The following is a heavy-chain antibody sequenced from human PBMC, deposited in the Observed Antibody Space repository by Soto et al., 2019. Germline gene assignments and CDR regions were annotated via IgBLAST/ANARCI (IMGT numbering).Heavy chain of an antibody. D-gene: IGHD3-10*01. J-gene: IGHJ4*02. Sequence: GGSLRLSCAASGFTFSSYGMHWVRQAPGKGLEWVAVISYDGSNKYYADSVKGRFTISRDNSKNTLYLQMNSLRAEDTAVYYCAKGRSYGSGSPVPGYWGQGTLVTVSS. V-gene: IGHV3-30*18. CDR2: ISYDGSNK. CDR1: GFTFSSYG. CDR3: AKGRSYGSGSPVPGY.